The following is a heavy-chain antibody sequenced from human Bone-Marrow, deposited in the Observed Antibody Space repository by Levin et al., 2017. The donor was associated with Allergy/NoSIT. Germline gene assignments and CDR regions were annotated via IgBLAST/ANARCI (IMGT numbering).Heavy chain of an antibody. D-gene: IGHD3-22*01. V-gene: IGHV3-30*18. CDR3: AKDSLTYYYDSSGYYYYYYGMDV. J-gene: IGHJ6*02. Sequence: GESLKISCAASGFTFSSYGMHWVRQAPGKGLEWVAVISYDGSNKYYADSVKGRFTISRDNSKNTLYLQMNSLRAEDTAVYYCAKDSLTYYYDSSGYYYYYYGMDVWGQGTTVTVSS. CDR2: ISYDGSNK. CDR1: GFTFSSYG.